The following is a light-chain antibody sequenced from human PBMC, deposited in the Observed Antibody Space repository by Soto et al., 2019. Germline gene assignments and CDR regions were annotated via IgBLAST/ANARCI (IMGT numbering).Light chain of an antibody. CDR2: GAS. V-gene: IGKV3-15*01. CDR3: HQYDNWPKT. J-gene: IGKJ5*01. CDR1: QSVSSN. Sequence: EIVLTHSPGTLSLSPWEIATLSCRASQSVSSNLAWYQQKPGQAPRLLIYGASTRATGIPARFSGSGSGTEFTLTISSLQSEDFAVYYCHQYDNWPKTFGQGTRLENK.